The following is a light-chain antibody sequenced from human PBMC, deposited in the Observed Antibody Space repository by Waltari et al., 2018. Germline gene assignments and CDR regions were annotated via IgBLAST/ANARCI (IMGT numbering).Light chain of an antibody. Sequence: EIVLTQSPGTLSLSPGERATLSCRASQFVSSSYLAWYQQNPGQAPRLLIYGASIRATGIPDRFSGIGSGTDFTLTISRLEPEDFAVYYCQQCGSSPWTFGQGTKVEIK. CDR1: QFVSSSY. CDR3: QQCGSSPWT. CDR2: GAS. J-gene: IGKJ1*01. V-gene: IGKV3-20*01.